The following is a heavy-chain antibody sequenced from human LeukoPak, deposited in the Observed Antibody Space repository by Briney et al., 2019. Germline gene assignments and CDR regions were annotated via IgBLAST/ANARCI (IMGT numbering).Heavy chain of an antibody. Sequence: ASVTVSCKASGYTFTSYYIHWVRQAPGQGLEWMGVINPSGGGTSYAQEFQGRVTMTRDTSTSTVYMDLRSLRSEDTAVYFCARDMLAVPSNWFDPWGQGTLVTVSS. J-gene: IGHJ5*02. V-gene: IGHV1-46*01. CDR1: GYTFTSYY. CDR2: INPSGGGT. CDR3: ARDMLAVPSNWFDP. D-gene: IGHD2-8*01.